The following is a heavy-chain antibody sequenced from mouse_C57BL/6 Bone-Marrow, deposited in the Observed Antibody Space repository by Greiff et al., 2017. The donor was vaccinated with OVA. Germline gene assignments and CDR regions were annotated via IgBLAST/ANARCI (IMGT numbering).Heavy chain of an antibody. CDR3: ARRGWTGPGIYAMDY. D-gene: IGHD4-1*01. Sequence: EVQLQESGPELVKPGASVKMSCKASGYTFTDYNMHWVKQSHGKSLEWIGYINPNNGGTSYNQKFKGKATLTVNKSSSTAYMELRSLTSEESAVYYCARRGWTGPGIYAMDYWGQGTSVTVSS. V-gene: IGHV1-22*01. CDR1: GYTFTDYN. CDR2: INPNNGGT. J-gene: IGHJ4*01.